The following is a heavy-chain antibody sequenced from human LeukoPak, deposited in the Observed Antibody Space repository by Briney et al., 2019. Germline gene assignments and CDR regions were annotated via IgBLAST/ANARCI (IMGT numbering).Heavy chain of an antibody. CDR3: AKDWAVTMVRGVFYFDY. J-gene: IGHJ4*02. Sequence: GGSLRLSCAASGFTFSSYWMSWVRQAPGKGLEWVANIKQDGSEKYYVDSVKGRFTISRDNAKNSLYLQMNSLRAEDTAVYYCAKDWAVTMVRGVFYFDYWGQGTLVTVSS. CDR2: IKQDGSEK. CDR1: GFTFSSYW. D-gene: IGHD3-10*01. V-gene: IGHV3-7*01.